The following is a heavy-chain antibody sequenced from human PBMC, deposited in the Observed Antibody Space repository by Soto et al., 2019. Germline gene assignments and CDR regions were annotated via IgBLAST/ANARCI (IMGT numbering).Heavy chain of an antibody. V-gene: IGHV1-69*12. J-gene: IGHJ6*02. CDR1: GGTFSSYA. CDR2: IIPIFGTA. Sequence: QVQLVQSGAEVKKPGSSVKVSCKASGGTFSSYAISWVRQAPGQGLEWMGGIIPIFGTANYAQKFQGRVTITADESTSTAYMGLSSLRSEDTAVYYCARNTIFGVVSYYYYGMDVWGQGTTVTVSS. D-gene: IGHD3-3*01. CDR3: ARNTIFGVVSYYYYGMDV.